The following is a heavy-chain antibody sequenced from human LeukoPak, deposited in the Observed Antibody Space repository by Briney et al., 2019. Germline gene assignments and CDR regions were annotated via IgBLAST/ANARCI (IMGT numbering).Heavy chain of an antibody. V-gene: IGHV4-34*01. CDR1: GGSFSGYY. J-gene: IGHJ5*02. Sequence: SETLSLTCAVYGGSFSGYYWSWIRQPPGKGLEWIGEINHSGSTNYNPSLKSRVTISVDTSKNQFSLKLSSVTAADTAVYYCARTPSITAAGTGWHWFDPWGQGTLVTVSS. D-gene: IGHD6-13*01. CDR3: ARTPSITAAGTGWHWFDP. CDR2: INHSGST.